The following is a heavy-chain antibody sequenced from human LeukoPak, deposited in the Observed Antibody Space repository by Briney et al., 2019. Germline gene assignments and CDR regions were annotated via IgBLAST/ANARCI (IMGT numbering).Heavy chain of an antibody. CDR3: ARAGITFGGVITHAFDI. J-gene: IGHJ3*02. D-gene: IGHD3-16*02. Sequence: GGSLRLSCAASGFTSSSYEMNWVRQDPGKGLEWVSYISSSGSTIYYADSVKGRFTISRDNAKNSLYLQMNSLRAEDTAVYYCARAGITFGGVITHAFDIWGQGTMVTVSS. CDR1: GFTSSSYE. CDR2: ISSSGSTI. V-gene: IGHV3-48*03.